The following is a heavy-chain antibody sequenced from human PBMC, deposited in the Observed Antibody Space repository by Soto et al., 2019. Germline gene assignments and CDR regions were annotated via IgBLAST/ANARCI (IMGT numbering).Heavy chain of an antibody. V-gene: IGHV4-59*01. J-gene: IGHJ6*02. CDR3: ARDRSAILWFGELFNYGMDV. CDR1: GGSISSYY. CDR2: IYYSGST. D-gene: IGHD3-10*01. Sequence: PSETLFLTCTVSGGSISSYYWSWIRQPPGKGLEWIGYIYYSGSTNYNPSLKSRVTISVDTSKNQFSLKLSSVTAADTAVYYCARDRSAILWFGELFNYGMDVWGQGTTVTVSS.